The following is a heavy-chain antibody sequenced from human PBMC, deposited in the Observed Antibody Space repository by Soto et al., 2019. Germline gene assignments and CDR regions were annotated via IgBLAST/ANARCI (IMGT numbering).Heavy chain of an antibody. V-gene: IGHV3-7*03. D-gene: IGHD2-2*01. CDR2: IKQDGSEK. Sequence: GSLRLSCAASGFTFSSYWMSWVRQAPGKGLEWVANIKQDGSEKYYVDSVKGRFTISRDNAKNSLYLQMNSLRAEDTALYYCAKDPSSYYGMDVWGQGTTVTVSS. CDR1: GFTFSSYW. J-gene: IGHJ6*02. CDR3: AKDPSSYYGMDV.